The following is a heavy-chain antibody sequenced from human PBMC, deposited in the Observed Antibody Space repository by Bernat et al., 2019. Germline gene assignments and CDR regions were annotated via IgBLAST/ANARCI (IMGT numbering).Heavy chain of an antibody. CDR2: RRQDGSEK. J-gene: IGHJ6*03. D-gene: IGHD6-25*01. CDR3: ARREWEQRDGYYYMDV. V-gene: IGHV3-7*03. CDR1: GFSCGGGW. Sequence: GGGLGEAGGARRRCGVSSGFSCGGGWRRWVGRGPVEGLEWVSERRQDGSEKYYVDSVKGRFTISRDNVKNSLYLKMNSLRVEYTDVYYCARREWEQRDGYYYMDVWGKGTTVTVSS.